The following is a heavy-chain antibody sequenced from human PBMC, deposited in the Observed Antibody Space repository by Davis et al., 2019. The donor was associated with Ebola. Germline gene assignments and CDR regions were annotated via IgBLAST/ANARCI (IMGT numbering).Heavy chain of an antibody. CDR3: AKEGGMRGDYAPYFDG. V-gene: IGHV3-43D*04. Sequence: GASLKISCAASGFAFDDYGMPWPRQAPGKGLEWVSLIRWDGGSTYYADSVQGRFTISRYNNENILYLEMSSLKAEDSALYYGAKEGGMRGDYAPYFDGWGQGTLVTVSS. CDR1: GFAFDDYG. J-gene: IGHJ4*02. CDR2: IRWDGGST. D-gene: IGHD4-17*01.